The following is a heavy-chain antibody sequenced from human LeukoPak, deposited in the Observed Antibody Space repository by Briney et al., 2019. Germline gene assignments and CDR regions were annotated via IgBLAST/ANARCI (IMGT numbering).Heavy chain of an antibody. V-gene: IGHV3-74*01. CDR2: ISGDGSST. CDR3: ARDNNWNYPDY. Sequence: PGGSLRLSCAASGFTFSNHWMHWVRQAPGRGLAWVSRISGDGSSTRYTDSVKGRFTISRDNAKNTLFLQMNSLRAEDTAVYYCARDNNWNYPDYWGQGTLVTVSS. D-gene: IGHD1-7*01. J-gene: IGHJ4*02. CDR1: GFTFSNHW.